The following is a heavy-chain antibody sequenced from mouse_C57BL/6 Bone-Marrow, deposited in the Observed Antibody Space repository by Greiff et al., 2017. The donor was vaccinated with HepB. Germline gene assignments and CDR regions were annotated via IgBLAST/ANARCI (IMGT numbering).Heavy chain of an antibody. CDR2: IWRGGST. CDR3: AKMIITTVVATDYAMDY. CDR1: GFSLTSYG. J-gene: IGHJ4*01. V-gene: IGHV2-5*01. D-gene: IGHD1-1*01. Sequence: VQLQESGPGLVQPSQSLSITCTASGFSLTSYGIHWVRQSPGKGLEWLGVIWRGGSTDYNAAFMSRLSITKDNSKSQVFFKMNSLQADDTAIYYCAKMIITTVVATDYAMDYWGQGTSVTVSS.